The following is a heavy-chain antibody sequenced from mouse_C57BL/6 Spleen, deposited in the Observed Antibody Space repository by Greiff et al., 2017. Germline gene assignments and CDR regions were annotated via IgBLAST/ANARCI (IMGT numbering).Heavy chain of an antibody. CDR3: ARVERWSYWYFDV. J-gene: IGHJ1*03. V-gene: IGHV5-17*01. CDR1: GFTFSDYG. CDR2: ISSGSSTI. Sequence: EVQVVESGGGLVKPGGSLKLSCAASGFTFSDYGMHWVRQAPEKGLEWVAYISSGSSTIYYADTVKGRFTISRDNAKNTLFLQMTSLRSEDTAMYYCARVERWSYWYFDVWGTGTTVTVSS. D-gene: IGHD1-1*02.